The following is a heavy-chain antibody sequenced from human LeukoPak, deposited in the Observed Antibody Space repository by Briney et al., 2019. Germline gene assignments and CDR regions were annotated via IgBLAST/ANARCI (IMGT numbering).Heavy chain of an antibody. CDR3: AREGVGATTSIDY. D-gene: IGHD1-26*01. Sequence: VASVKVSCMASGYTFTSYYMHWVRQAPGQGLEWMGIINPSGGSTSYAQKFQGRVTMTRDMSTSTVYMELSSLRSEDTAVYYCAREGVGATTSIDYWGQGTLVTVSS. J-gene: IGHJ4*02. CDR2: INPSGGST. CDR1: GYTFTSYY. V-gene: IGHV1-46*01.